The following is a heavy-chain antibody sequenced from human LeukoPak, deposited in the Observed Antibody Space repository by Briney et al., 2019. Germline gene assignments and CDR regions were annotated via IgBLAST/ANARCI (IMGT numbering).Heavy chain of an antibody. CDR3: ARSGIKMVRGVIIKSPYHMDV. Sequence: GGSLRLSCAASGFTLSTYTMNCVRQAPGKGLEWVSSISSSSSYIYYADSVKGRFTISRDDAKNSLSLQMNSLRAEDTAVYYCARSGIKMVRGVIIKSPYHMDVWGQGTLVTVSS. V-gene: IGHV3-21*01. J-gene: IGHJ4*02. CDR2: ISSSSSYI. D-gene: IGHD3-10*01. CDR1: GFTLSTYT.